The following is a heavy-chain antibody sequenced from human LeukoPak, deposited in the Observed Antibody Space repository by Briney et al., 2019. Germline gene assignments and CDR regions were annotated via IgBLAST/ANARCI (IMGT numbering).Heavy chain of an antibody. CDR2: ISAYNGNT. CDR3: ARTYDSRTTVAFDI. CDR1: GYTFTSYG. D-gene: IGHD3-22*01. J-gene: IGHJ3*02. Sequence: GASVKVSCKASGYTFTSYGISWVRQAPGQGLEWMGWISAYNGNTNYAQKLQGRVTMTTDTSTSTAYMELRSLRSDDTAVYYCARTYDSRTTVAFDIWGQGTMVTVSS. V-gene: IGHV1-18*01.